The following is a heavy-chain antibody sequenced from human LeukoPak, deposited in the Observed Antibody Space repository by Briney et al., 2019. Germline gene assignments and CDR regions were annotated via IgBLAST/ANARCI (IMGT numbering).Heavy chain of an antibody. Sequence: SETLTLTCAVSGGSITTTNWWSWVQQPPGKGLEWIGEVHLNGATNYNPSLESRFSMSIDKSNNHLSLEVTSVAAADTAMYYCTRVSGAFPPFGLWAQETLVTVSS. CDR2: VHLNGAT. D-gene: IGHD7-27*01. CDR3: TRVSGAFPPFGL. J-gene: IGHJ1*01. CDR1: GGSITTTNW. V-gene: IGHV4-4*02.